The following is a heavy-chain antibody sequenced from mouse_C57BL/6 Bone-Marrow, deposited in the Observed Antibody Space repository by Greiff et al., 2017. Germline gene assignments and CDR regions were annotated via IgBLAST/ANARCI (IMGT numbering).Heavy chain of an antibody. CDR1: GYTFTSYD. Sequence: QVQLQQSGPELVKPGASVKLSCKASGYTFTSYDINWVKQRPGQGLEWIGWIYPSDGSTKYNEKFKGKATLTVDKSSSTAYMELHSLTSEDSAVYYCARRWLLGVDYWGQGTTLTVAS. CDR3: ARRWLLGVDY. J-gene: IGHJ2*01. D-gene: IGHD2-3*01. CDR2: IYPSDGST. V-gene: IGHV1-85*01.